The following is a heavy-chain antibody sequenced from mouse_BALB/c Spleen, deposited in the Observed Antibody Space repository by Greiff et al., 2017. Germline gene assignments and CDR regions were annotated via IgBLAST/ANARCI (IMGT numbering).Heavy chain of an antibody. CDR2: IYPGDGST. D-gene: IGHD2-4*01. Sequence: VKLQQSGPELVKPGASVKMSCKASGYTFTSYYIHWVKQRPGQGLEWIGWIYPGDGSTKYNEKFKGKTTLTADKSSSTAYMLLSSLTSEDSAIYFCARSGLGAMDYWGQGTSVTVSS. CDR3: ARSGLGAMDY. V-gene: IGHV1S56*01. J-gene: IGHJ4*01. CDR1: GYTFTSYY.